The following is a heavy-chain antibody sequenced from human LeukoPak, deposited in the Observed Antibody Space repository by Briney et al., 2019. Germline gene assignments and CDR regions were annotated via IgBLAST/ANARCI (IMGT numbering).Heavy chain of an antibody. Sequence: PGGSLRLSCAASGFTFSSYSMNWVRQAPRKGLEWVSSISSSSSYIYYADSVKGRSTISRDNAKNSLYLQMNSLRAEDTAVYYCARDLSYYDSSGYYFDYWGQGTLVTVSS. CDR1: GFTFSSYS. CDR3: ARDLSYYDSSGYYFDY. J-gene: IGHJ4*02. D-gene: IGHD3-22*01. CDR2: ISSSSSYI. V-gene: IGHV3-21*01.